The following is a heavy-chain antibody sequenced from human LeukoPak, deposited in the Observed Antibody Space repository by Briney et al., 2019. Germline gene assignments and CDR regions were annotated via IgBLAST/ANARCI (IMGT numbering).Heavy chain of an antibody. CDR3: AKGERDNFWSGYYSKPGY. D-gene: IGHD3-3*01. J-gene: IGHJ4*02. CDR2: ISGSGGST. Sequence: GGSLRLSCAASGFTFSSYAMSWVRQAPGKGLEWVSAISGSGGSTYYADSVKGRFTISRDNSKNTLYLQMNSLRAEDTAVYYCAKGERDNFWSGYYSKPGYWGQGTLVTVSS. V-gene: IGHV3-23*01. CDR1: GFTFSSYA.